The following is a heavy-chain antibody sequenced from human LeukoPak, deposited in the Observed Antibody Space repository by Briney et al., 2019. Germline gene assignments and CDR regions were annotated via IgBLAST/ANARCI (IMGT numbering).Heavy chain of an antibody. CDR1: GYTFTSYG. J-gene: IGHJ4*02. D-gene: IGHD3-16*01. CDR2: ISAYNGNT. CDR3: ARIPPYDYVWGSFRGDPHFDY. V-gene: IGHV1-18*01. Sequence: ASVKVSCKASGYTFTSYGISWVRQAPGQGLEWMGWISAYNGNTNYAQKLQGRVTMTTDTSTSTAYMELRSLRSDGTAVYYCARIPPYDYVWGSFRGDPHFDYWGRGTLVTVSS.